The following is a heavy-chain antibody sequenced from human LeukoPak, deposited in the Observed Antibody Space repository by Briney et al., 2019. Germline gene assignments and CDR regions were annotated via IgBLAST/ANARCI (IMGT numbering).Heavy chain of an antibody. J-gene: IGHJ6*03. D-gene: IGHD2-2*01. CDR3: ARVSGYCSSTSCFPNYYYYYMDV. CDR2: IYTSGST. V-gene: IGHV4-4*07. Sequence: SETLSLTCTVSGGSISSYYWSWIRQPAGKGLEWIGRIYTSGSTNYNPSLKSRVTMSVDTSKNQFSLKLSSVTAADTAVYYCARVSGYCSSTSCFPNYYYYYMDVWGKGTTVTVSS. CDR1: GGSISSYY.